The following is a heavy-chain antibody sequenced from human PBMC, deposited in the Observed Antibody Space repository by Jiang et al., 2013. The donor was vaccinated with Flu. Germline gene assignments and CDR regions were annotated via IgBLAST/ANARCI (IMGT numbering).Heavy chain of an antibody. CDR3: ARDKTEYYYGSGGYFPPQS. CDR1: GFTFSSYG. D-gene: IGHD3-10*01. V-gene: IGHV3-33*01. Sequence: VQLVESGGGVVQPGRSLRLSCAASGFTFSSYGMHWVRQAPGKGLEWIAIIWYDGSQKYYSDSVKGRFTISRDNSQNTLHLQMNSLRVEDTAVYYCARDKTEYYYGSGGYFPPQSWGQGTQVTVSS. CDR2: IWYDGSQK. J-gene: IGHJ4*02.